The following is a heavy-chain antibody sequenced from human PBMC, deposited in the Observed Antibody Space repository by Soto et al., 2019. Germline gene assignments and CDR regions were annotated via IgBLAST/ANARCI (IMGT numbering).Heavy chain of an antibody. V-gene: IGHV3-48*02. D-gene: IGHD2-8*01. CDR3: ATRREIMRYGLSGLDV. J-gene: IGHJ6*02. CDR2: ISSNTGIM. CDR1: GFTFKSYG. Sequence: ESGGGLAQPGESLRLSCVASGFTFKSYGMTWVRQAPGKGLQWVSYISSNTGIMYYADSVKGRFTISRDNAKNSLYLQMNSLRDEDTGVYYCATRREIMRYGLSGLDVWGQGTTVIVSS.